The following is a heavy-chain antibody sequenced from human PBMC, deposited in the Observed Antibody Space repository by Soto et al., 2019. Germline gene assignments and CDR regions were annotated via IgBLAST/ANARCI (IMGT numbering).Heavy chain of an antibody. V-gene: IGHV4-31*03. J-gene: IGHJ6*02. CDR2: IYYSGST. D-gene: IGHD6-13*01. CDR3: ARGSAAGTYYYYYGMDV. Sequence: QVQLQESGPGLVKPSQTLSLTCTVSGGSISSGGYYWSWIRQHPGKGLEWIGYIYYSGSTYYNPSRKSRVTISVDTSKNQFSLKLSSVTAADTAVYYCARGSAAGTYYYYYGMDVWGQGTTVTVSS. CDR1: GGSISSGGYY.